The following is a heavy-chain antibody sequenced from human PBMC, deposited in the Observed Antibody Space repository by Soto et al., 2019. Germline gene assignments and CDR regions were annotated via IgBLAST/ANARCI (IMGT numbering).Heavy chain of an antibody. CDR3: ARDQGIAVAVFDY. CDR1: GDSITSNSYF. CDR2: IYYSGTT. Sequence: PSETLSLTCTVSGDSITSNSYFWAWIRQPPGKGLEWIGSIYYSGTTYYNPSLKSRVTISVDRSKNQISLKLSSVTAADTAVYYCARDQGIAVAVFDYWGQGTLVTVSS. J-gene: IGHJ4*02. V-gene: IGHV4-39*02. D-gene: IGHD6-19*01.